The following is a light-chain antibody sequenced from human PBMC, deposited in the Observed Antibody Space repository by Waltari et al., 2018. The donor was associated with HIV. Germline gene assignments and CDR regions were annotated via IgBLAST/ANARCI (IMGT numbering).Light chain of an antibody. J-gene: IGKJ1*01. V-gene: IGKV3-15*01. CDR3: QQYNNWPQT. CDR1: QSVSSN. Sequence: EIVMTQSPATLSVSPGERATLPCRASQSVSSNLAWYQQKPGQAPRLLIYGASNRATGIPARFSGSGSGTEFTLTISSLQSEDFAVYYCQQYNNWPQTFGQGTKVEIK. CDR2: GAS.